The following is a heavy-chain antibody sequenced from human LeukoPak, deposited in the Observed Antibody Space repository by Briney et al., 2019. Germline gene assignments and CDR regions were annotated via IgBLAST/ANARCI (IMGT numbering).Heavy chain of an antibody. CDR2: ISGSGGST. CDR1: GFTFSSYA. CDR3: AKAAQRQLVNYFDY. Sequence: GGSLELSGAASGFTFSSYAMSGVRQAPGKGLGGAPAISGSGGSTYYADSVKGRFTISRDNSKNTLYLQMNSLRAEDTAVYYCAKAAQRQLVNYFDYWGQGTLVTVSS. J-gene: IGHJ4*02. V-gene: IGHV3-23*01. D-gene: IGHD6-13*01.